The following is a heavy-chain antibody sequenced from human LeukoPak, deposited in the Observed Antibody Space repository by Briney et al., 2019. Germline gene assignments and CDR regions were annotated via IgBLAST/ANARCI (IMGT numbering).Heavy chain of an antibody. V-gene: IGHV3-23*01. CDR1: GFTFSSYG. J-gene: IGHJ4*02. D-gene: IGHD3-3*01. CDR2: ISGSGGST. Sequence: PGGSLRLSCAASGFTFSSYGMSWVRQAPGKGLEWVSAISGSGGSTYYADSVKGRFTISRDNSKNTLYLQMNSLRAVDTAVYYCARDGAYDFWSGYYTQYYFDYWGQGTLVTVSS. CDR3: ARDGAYDFWSGYYTQYYFDY.